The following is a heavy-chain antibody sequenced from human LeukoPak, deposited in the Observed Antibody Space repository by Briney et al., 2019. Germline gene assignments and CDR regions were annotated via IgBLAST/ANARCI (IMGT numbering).Heavy chain of an antibody. J-gene: IGHJ4*02. CDR1: GYTFTSYG. D-gene: IGHD3-10*01. CDR3: ARDRLDYYYGSSFLDY. CDR2: VSAYNGNT. V-gene: IGHV1-18*01. Sequence: GASVKVSCKASGYTFTSYGISWVRQAPGQGLEWMGWVSAYNGNTNYAQKLQGRVTMTTDTSTSTAYMELRSLRSDDTAVYYCARDRLDYYYGSSFLDYWDQGTLVTVSS.